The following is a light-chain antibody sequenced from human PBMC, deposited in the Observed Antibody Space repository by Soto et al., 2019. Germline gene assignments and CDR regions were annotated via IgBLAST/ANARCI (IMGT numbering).Light chain of an antibody. CDR3: AAWDATLNGL. CDR2: SNN. J-gene: IGLJ2*01. V-gene: IGLV1-44*01. Sequence: QSVLTQPPSASGTPGQRVTISSSGSSSNIGSNTVNWYQQVPGTAPKLLIYSNNQRPSGVPDRFSGSKSGTSASLAISGLQSEDEADYYCAAWDATLNGLFGGGTKVTVL. CDR1: SSNIGSNT.